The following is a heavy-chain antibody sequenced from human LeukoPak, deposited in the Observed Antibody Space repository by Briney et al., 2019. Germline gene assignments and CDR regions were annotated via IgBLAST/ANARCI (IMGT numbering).Heavy chain of an antibody. D-gene: IGHD3-10*01. J-gene: IGHJ4*02. CDR3: ATLWFGELLTDY. V-gene: IGHV4-61*02. Sequence: PSQTLSLTCTVSGGSISSGSYYWSWIRQPAGKGLEWIGRIYTSGSTNYNPSLKSRVTISVDTSKNQFSLKLSSVTAADTALYYCATLWFGELLTDYWGQGTLVTVSS. CDR2: IYTSGST. CDR1: GGSISSGSYY.